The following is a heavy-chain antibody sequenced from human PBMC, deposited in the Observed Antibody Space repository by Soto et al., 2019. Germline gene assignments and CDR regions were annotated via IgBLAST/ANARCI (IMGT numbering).Heavy chain of an antibody. Sequence: SETLSLTCTVSGGSISSGGYYWSWIRQHPGKGLEWIGYIYYSGSTYYNPSLKSRVTISVDTSKNQFSLKLSSVTAADTAVYYCARYSVGIPSGGGMFDAFDIWGQGTMVTVSS. D-gene: IGHD3-10*01. CDR1: GGSISSGGYY. V-gene: IGHV4-31*03. J-gene: IGHJ3*02. CDR3: ARYSVGIPSGGGMFDAFDI. CDR2: IYYSGST.